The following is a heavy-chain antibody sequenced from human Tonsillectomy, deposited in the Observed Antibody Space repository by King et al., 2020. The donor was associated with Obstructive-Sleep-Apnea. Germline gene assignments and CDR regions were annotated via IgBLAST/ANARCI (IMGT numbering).Heavy chain of an antibody. CDR2: ISWDSGSI. J-gene: IGHJ4*02. V-gene: IGHV3-9*01. CDR3: AASYYYDSSAYYGY. D-gene: IGHD3-22*01. Sequence: VQLVESGGGLVQPGRSLSLSCAASGFTFDDYVMHWVRQSPGKGLELVSGISWDSGSIGYADSVKGRFTISRDNAKNSLYLQINSLRAEDTALYYCAASYYYDSSAYYGYWGQGTLVTVSS. CDR1: GFTFDDYV.